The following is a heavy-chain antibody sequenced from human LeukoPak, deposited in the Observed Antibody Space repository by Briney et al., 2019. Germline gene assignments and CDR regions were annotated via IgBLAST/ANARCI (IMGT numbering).Heavy chain of an antibody. CDR1: GFTFSSYA. D-gene: IGHD6-19*01. CDR2: ISGSGGST. CDR3: AKASTYSSGWYLYYFDY. V-gene: IGHV3-23*01. Sequence: GGSLSLSCAASGFTFSSYAMSWVRQAPGKGLEWVSAISGSGGSTYYADSVKGRFTISRDNSKNTLYLQMNSLRAEDTAVYYCAKASTYSSGWYLYYFDYWGQGTLVTVSS. J-gene: IGHJ4*02.